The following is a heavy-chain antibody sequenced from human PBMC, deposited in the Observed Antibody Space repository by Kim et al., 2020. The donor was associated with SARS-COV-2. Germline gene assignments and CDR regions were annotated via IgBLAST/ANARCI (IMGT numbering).Heavy chain of an antibody. J-gene: IGHJ2*01. D-gene: IGHD3-10*01. CDR1: GYTFTSYG. Sequence: ASVKVSCKASGYTFTSYGISWVRQAPGQGLEWMGWISAYNGNTNYAQKLQGRVTMTTDTSTSTAYMELRSLRSDDTAVYYCARDFSGSGSYYVSSYFDLWGRGTLVTVSS. CDR3: ARDFSGSGSYYVSSYFDL. CDR2: ISAYNGNT. V-gene: IGHV1-18*01.